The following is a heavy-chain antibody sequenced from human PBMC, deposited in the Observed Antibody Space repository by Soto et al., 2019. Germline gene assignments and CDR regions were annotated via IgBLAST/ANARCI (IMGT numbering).Heavy chain of an antibody. V-gene: IGHV4-34*01. CDR1: GGSFSGYY. Sequence: SETLSLTCAVYGGSFSGYYWSWIRQPPGKGLEWIGEINHSGSTNYNPSLKSRVTISVDTSKNQFSLKLSSVTAADTAVYYCAARGYSSSPFGPWGQGTLVTVSS. CDR2: INHSGST. J-gene: IGHJ5*02. CDR3: AARGYSSSPFGP. D-gene: IGHD6-13*01.